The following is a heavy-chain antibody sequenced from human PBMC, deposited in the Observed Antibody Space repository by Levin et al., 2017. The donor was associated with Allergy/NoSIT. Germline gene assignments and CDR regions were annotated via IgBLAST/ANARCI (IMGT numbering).Heavy chain of an antibody. CDR2: IYSAGAT. CDR3: ESTYYYDRSDFDY. J-gene: IGHJ4*02. D-gene: IGHD3-22*01. CDR1: GFAVNTKS. V-gene: IGHV3-66*01. Sequence: PGGSLRLSCAASGFAVNTKSMNWVRQAPGEGLEWVSVIYSAGATYYADSVKGRFTISRDDSKNTVFLQMNSLRAEDTAVYYCESTYYYDRSDFDYWGQGTLVTVSS.